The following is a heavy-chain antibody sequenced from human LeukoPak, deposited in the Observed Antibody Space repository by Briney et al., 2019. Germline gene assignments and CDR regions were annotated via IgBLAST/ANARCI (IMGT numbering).Heavy chain of an antibody. J-gene: IGHJ4*02. V-gene: IGHV1-2*06. CDR1: GYTFTGYY. CDR2: IDPNSGAT. Sequence: ASVKVSCKASGYTFTGYYLHWVRQAPGQGLEWVGRIDPNSGATVYAQDSQGRVTMTRDTSMSTAYMELGRLTSDDTAVYYCARDSRVAADYWGQGTLVTVSS. CDR3: ARDSRVAADY. D-gene: IGHD6-19*01.